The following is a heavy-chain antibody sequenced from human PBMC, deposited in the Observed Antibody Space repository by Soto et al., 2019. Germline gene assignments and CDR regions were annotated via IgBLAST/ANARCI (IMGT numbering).Heavy chain of an antibody. V-gene: IGHV4-31*03. CDR1: GGSISSGGYY. CDR3: ARGSYRLGRVGYYYYYMDV. J-gene: IGHJ6*03. Sequence: PLETLSLTCTVSGGSISSGGYYWSWIRQHPGKGLEWIGYIYYSGSTYYNPSLKSRVTISVDTSKNQFSLKLSSVTAADTAVYYCARGSYRLGRVGYYYYYMDVWGKGTTVTVSS. CDR2: IYYSGST. D-gene: IGHD6-6*01.